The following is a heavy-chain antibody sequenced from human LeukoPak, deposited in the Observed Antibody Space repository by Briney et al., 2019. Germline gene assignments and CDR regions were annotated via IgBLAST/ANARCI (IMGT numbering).Heavy chain of an antibody. Sequence: QPGGSLRLSCVASGFTFSSYGMSCGRQSLGKGLEWVSYISSTSSTIYYADSVKGRFTISRDNARNSLYLQMNSLRDEDTAVYYCARPSSGFYKVWGQGTLVTVSS. CDR3: ARPSSGFYKV. J-gene: IGHJ4*02. D-gene: IGHD3-10*01. CDR2: ISSTSSTI. V-gene: IGHV3-48*02. CDR1: GFTFSSYG.